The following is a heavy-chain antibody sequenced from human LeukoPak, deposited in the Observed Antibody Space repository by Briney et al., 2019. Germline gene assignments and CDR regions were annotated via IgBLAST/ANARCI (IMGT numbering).Heavy chain of an antibody. Sequence: GGSLRLSCAASGFTFRNYGMNWVRQAPGKGLEWVTIIWYDGSNKYYADSVKGRFIISRDNSKNTLYLQMNSLRAEDTAVYYCARRTPARGFDFWGQGALVTVSS. D-gene: IGHD3-10*01. CDR1: GFTFRNYG. CDR3: ARRTPARGFDF. CDR2: IWYDGSNK. V-gene: IGHV3-33*01. J-gene: IGHJ4*02.